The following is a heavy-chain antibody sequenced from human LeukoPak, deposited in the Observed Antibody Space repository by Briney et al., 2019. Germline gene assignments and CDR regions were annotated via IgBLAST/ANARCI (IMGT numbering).Heavy chain of an antibody. CDR1: GYTFTSYG. J-gene: IGHJ4*02. D-gene: IGHD3-22*01. Sequence: ASVKVSCKASGYTFTSYGISWVRQAPGQGLEWMGWISAYNGNTNYAQKLQGRITMTTDTSTSTAYMDLRSLRSDDTAVYYCARDYYDSSGYLRDYWCQGTLVTVSS. CDR2: ISAYNGNT. V-gene: IGHV1-18*01. CDR3: ARDYYDSSGYLRDY.